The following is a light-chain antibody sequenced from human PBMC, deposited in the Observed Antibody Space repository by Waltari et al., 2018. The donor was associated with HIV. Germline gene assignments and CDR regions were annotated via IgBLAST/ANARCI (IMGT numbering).Light chain of an antibody. CDR1: QSVSSN. Sequence: EIVLTQSPATLSVSPGSRATLSCRASQSVSSNLAWYQQKPGQAPRPLSFGSSTRATGIPARFSGGGSGTDFTLSISSLQSEDFALYYCQQYNDWPRTFGQGTKVEIK. J-gene: IGKJ1*01. CDR2: GSS. V-gene: IGKV3-15*01. CDR3: QQYNDWPRT.